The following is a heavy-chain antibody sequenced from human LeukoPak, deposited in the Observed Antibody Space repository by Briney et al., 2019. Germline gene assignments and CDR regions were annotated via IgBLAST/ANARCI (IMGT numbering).Heavy chain of an antibody. CDR1: GYTFTGYY. J-gene: IGHJ4*02. CDR2: INPNSGGT. Sequence: VASVKVSYKACGYTFTGYYMHWVRQAPGQGLEWMGWINPNSGGTNYAQKFQGRVTMTRDTSISTAYMELSRLRSDDTAVYYCARVSSSHSVPDYWGQGTLVTVSS. D-gene: IGHD6-13*01. V-gene: IGHV1-2*02. CDR3: ARVSSSHSVPDY.